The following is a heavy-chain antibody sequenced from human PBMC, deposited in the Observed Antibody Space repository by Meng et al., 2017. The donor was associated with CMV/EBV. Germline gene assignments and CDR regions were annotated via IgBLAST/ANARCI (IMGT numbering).Heavy chain of an antibody. J-gene: IGHJ6*02. D-gene: IGHD3-16*02. CDR3: AKDTRITFGGVIGYYYYYGMDV. CDR2: ISGSGGST. Sequence: GGPLRLSCAASGFTFSSYAMSWVRQAPGKGLEWVSAISGSGGSTYYADSVKGRFTISRDNSKNTLYLQMNSLRAEDTAVYYCAKDTRITFGGVIGYYYYYGMDVWGQGTTVTVSS. V-gene: IGHV3-23*01. CDR1: GFTFSSYA.